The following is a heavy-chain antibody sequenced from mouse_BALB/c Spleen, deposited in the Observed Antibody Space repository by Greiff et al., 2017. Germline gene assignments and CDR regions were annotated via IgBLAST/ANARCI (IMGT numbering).Heavy chain of an antibody. CDR1: GYSITSDYA. V-gene: IGHV3-2*02. Sequence: EVQLQQSGPGLVKPSQSLSLTCTVTGYSITSDYAWNWIRQFPGNKLEWMGYISYSGSTSYNPSLKSRISITRDTSKNQFFLQLNSVTTEDTATYYCARGSGKQAWFAYWGQGTLVTVSA. CDR2: ISYSGST. D-gene: IGHD1-1*01. CDR3: ARGSGKQAWFAY. J-gene: IGHJ3*01.